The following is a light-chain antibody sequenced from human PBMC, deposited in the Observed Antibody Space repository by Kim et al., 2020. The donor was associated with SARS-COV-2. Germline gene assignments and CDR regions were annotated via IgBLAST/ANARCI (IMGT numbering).Light chain of an antibody. CDR2: HDS. J-gene: IGLJ2*01. Sequence: SYELTQPPSVSVSAGQTASITCSGDKLHYKSVCWYQQKPGQSPVLVIYHDSKRPSGIPERFSASNSGNTATLTISGTQALDEADFYCQAWDSSVDVVFGGGTQLTVL. CDR3: QAWDSSVDVV. V-gene: IGLV3-1*01. CDR1: KLHYKS.